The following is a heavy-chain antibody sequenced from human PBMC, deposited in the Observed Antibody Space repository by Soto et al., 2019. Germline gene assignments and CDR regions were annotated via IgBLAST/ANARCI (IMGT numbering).Heavy chain of an antibody. V-gene: IGHV4-59*08. D-gene: IGHD2-15*01. CDR2: IYYSGST. Sequence: SETLSLTCTVSSGSISSYYWSWIRQPPGKGLEWIGYIYYSGSTKYNPSLKTRVTISIDTSKNQFSLRLSSVTAADTAVYFCARHCSGGTCYSGAEYFHHWGQGTLVTVSS. CDR3: ARHCSGGTCYSGAEYFHH. J-gene: IGHJ1*01. CDR1: SGSISSYY.